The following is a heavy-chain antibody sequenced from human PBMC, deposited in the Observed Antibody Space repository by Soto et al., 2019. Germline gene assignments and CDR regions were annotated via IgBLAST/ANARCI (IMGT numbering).Heavy chain of an antibody. J-gene: IGHJ6*02. V-gene: IGHV1-69*01. CDR3: ARPWGERTICGPHNGPTLYGMDV. CDR2: IIPIFGTA. CDR1: GGTFSSYA. Sequence: QVQLVQSGAEVKKPGSSVKVSCKASGGTFSSYAISWVRQAPGQGLEWMGGIIPIFGTANYAQKFQGRVTITADESTSTADMELSSRRSEDTAVYYCARPWGERTICGPHNGPTLYGMDVWGQGTTVTVSS. D-gene: IGHD3-3*01.